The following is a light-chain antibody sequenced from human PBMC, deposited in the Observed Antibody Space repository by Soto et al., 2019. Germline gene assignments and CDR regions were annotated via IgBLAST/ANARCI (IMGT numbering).Light chain of an antibody. CDR1: QVISSY. V-gene: IGKV1-9*01. J-gene: IGKJ5*01. CDR3: QQRSNWPPIT. CDR2: AAS. Sequence: DIQITQSPSTLSASVGDRVTITCRASQVISSYLAWYQQKPGRAPKLLIYAASTLQSGVPSRFSGSGSGTEFTLTISSLEPEDFAVYYCQQRSNWPPITFGQGTRLEI.